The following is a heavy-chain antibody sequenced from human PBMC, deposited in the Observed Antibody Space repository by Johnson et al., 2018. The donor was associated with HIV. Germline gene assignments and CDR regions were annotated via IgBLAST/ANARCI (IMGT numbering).Heavy chain of an antibody. Sequence: QVQLVESGGGVVQPGRSLRLSCAASGFTFSSYGMHWVRQAPGKGLEWVAFIRYAGSNKYYADSVTGRFNLSRDNSKNTLYVQMNSLRVEDTAVYYCASDVASVYGSGDHAFDIWGQGTMVTVSS. J-gene: IGHJ3*02. V-gene: IGHV3-33*08. D-gene: IGHD3-10*01. CDR3: ASDVASVYGSGDHAFDI. CDR1: GFTFSSYG. CDR2: IRYAGSNK.